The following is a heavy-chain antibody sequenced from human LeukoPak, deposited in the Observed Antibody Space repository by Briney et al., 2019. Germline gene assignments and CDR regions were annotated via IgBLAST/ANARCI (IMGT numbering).Heavy chain of an antibody. J-gene: IGHJ5*02. D-gene: IGHD6-6*01. CDR1: GYSISSGYY. V-gene: IGHV4-38-2*02. CDR3: ARPTARLGWFDP. CDR2: IYQSGST. Sequence: SETLSLTCTVSGYSISSGYYWGWFRQPPGKGLEWRGCIYQSGSTYHNPSPKRRVTISVDTSKNQFSLKLRSVTAADTAVYYCARPTARLGWFDPWGQGTLVTVSS.